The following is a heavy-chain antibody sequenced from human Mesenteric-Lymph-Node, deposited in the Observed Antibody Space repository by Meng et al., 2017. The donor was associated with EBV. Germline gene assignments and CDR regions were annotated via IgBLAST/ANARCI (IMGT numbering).Heavy chain of an antibody. CDR2: IFHTGST. CDR3: ASHITYSTTGYLFLQH. Sequence: QVHLHESGPGLVTPSGPLALSCAVSDASIRSRYRWSWVRQSPGKGLEWIGEIFHTGSTNYNPSLKSRVTMSVDKSKNLFSLTLNSVIAADTAVYYCASHITYSTTGYLFLQHWGQGTLVTVSS. J-gene: IGHJ1*01. D-gene: IGHD3-9*01. CDR1: DASIRSRYR. V-gene: IGHV4-4*02.